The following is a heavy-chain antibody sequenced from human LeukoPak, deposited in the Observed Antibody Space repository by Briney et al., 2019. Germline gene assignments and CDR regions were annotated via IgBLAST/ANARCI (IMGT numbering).Heavy chain of an antibody. CDR2: ISSSGDRT. J-gene: IGHJ4*02. Sequence: GESLRLSCAASGFTFSSYAMSWVRQAPGKGLEWVSVISSSGDRTYYADSVKGRFTISRDNSKNTLYLQMNSLRAEDTAVYYCAKAGITMVRGVIPKPFDYWGQGTLVTVSS. CDR3: AKAGITMVRGVIPKPFDY. D-gene: IGHD3-10*01. CDR1: GFTFSSYA. V-gene: IGHV3-23*01.